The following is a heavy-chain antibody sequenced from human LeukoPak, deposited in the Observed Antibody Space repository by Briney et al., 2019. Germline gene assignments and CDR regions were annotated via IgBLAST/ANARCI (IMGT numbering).Heavy chain of an antibody. Sequence: SETLSLTCTVSGGSISSYYWSWIRQPAGKGLEWIGRIYTGGSTNYNPSLKSRVTMSVDTSKNQFSLKLSSVTAADTAVYYCAREIKTYYYDSSGYYADYYYYMDVWGKGTTVTISS. CDR1: GGSISSYY. V-gene: IGHV4-4*07. CDR2: IYTGGST. CDR3: AREIKTYYYDSSGYYADYYYYMDV. J-gene: IGHJ6*03. D-gene: IGHD3-22*01.